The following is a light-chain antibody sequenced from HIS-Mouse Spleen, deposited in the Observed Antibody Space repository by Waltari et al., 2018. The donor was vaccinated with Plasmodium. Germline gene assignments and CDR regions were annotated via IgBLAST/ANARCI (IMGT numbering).Light chain of an antibody. Sequence: ELVMTQSPATLSVSPGERATLSCRASQSVSSNLAWYQQKPGQAPRLLIYGASTRATGIPARFSGSGSGTEFTHTISSLQSKDFAVYYCQQYNNWSFTFGPGTKVDIK. CDR1: QSVSSN. V-gene: IGKV3-15*01. CDR3: QQYNNWSFT. CDR2: GAS. J-gene: IGKJ3*01.